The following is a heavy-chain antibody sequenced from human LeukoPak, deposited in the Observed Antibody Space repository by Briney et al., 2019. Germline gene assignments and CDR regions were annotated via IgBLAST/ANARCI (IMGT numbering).Heavy chain of an antibody. J-gene: IGHJ2*01. V-gene: IGHV3-33*01. CDR3: ARHRGSCSSGCTNWYLDL. D-gene: IGHD2-2*01. CDR1: GFIFRNYG. CDR2: IWDDGSNK. Sequence: TGRSLRLSCAASGFIFRNYGMQWVRQAPGKGLEWVAIIWDDGSNKYHADSVKGRFIISRNNSRNTLYLQMNSLSAEDTAVYYCARHRGSCSSGCTNWYLDLWGRGTLVNVFS.